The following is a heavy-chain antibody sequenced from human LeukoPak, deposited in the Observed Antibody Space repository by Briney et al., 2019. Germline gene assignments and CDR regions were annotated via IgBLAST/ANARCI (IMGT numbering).Heavy chain of an antibody. D-gene: IGHD3-16*01. CDR2: INPTGGST. J-gene: IGHJ3*02. CDR1: GYTFTSYY. V-gene: IGHV1-46*01. Sequence: ASVKVSCKASGYTFTSYYMNWVRQAPGQGLEWMGIINPTGGSTNYAQKFQGRVTMTRGTSTRTVYMELSSLRSEDTAVYYCARGLTFGGVTNDAFDIWGQGTMVTVSS. CDR3: ARGLTFGGVTNDAFDI.